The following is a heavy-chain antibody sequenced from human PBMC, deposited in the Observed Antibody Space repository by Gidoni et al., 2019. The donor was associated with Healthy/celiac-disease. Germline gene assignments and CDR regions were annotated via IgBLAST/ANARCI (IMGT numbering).Heavy chain of an antibody. CDR1: GYTFTSYG. V-gene: IGHV1-18*04. Sequence: QVQLVQSGAEVKKPGASVKVSCKASGYTFTSYGIRWVRQAPGQGIEWMGWISAYNGNTNYAQKLQGRVTMTTDTSTSTAYMELRSLRSDDTAVYYCAREVTMIVGAGIPPYFDYWGQGTLVTVSS. D-gene: IGHD3-22*01. CDR3: AREVTMIVGAGIPPYFDY. J-gene: IGHJ4*02. CDR2: ISAYNGNT.